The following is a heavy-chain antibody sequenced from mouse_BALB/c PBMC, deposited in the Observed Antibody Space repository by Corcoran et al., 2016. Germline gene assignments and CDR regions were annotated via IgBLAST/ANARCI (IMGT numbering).Heavy chain of an antibody. CDR3: ARENYGNSGFAY. D-gene: IGHD2-1*01. Sequence: EVQLQQSGAELVKPGASVKLSCTASGFNIKDTYMHWVKQRPEQGLEWIGRIDPANGNTKYDPKFQGKATITADTSSNTAYLQLSSLTSEDTAVYYCARENYGNSGFAYWGQGTLVTVS. J-gene: IGHJ3*01. V-gene: IGHV14-3*02. CDR1: GFNIKDTY. CDR2: IDPANGNT.